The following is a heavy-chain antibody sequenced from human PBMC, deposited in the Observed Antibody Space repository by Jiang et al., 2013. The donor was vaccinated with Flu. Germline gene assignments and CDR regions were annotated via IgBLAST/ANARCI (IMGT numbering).Heavy chain of an antibody. Sequence: SSVKVSCKASGGTFSSYAISWVRQAPGQGLEWMGRIIPILGIANYAQKFQGRVTITADKSTSTAYMELSSLRSEDTAVYYCARDLIEQLVLDYWGQGTLVTVSS. J-gene: IGHJ4*02. CDR3: ARDLIEQLVLDY. CDR1: GGTFSSYA. D-gene: IGHD6-13*01. V-gene: IGHV1-69*04. CDR2: IIPILGIA.